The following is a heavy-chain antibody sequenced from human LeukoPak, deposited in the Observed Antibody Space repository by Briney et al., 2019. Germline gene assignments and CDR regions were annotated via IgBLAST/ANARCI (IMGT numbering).Heavy chain of an antibody. CDR3: ARVDTAMVLDY. V-gene: IGHV1-69*05. J-gene: IGHJ4*02. CDR2: IIPIFGTA. CDR1: GYTFTSYY. Sequence: ASVKVSCKASGYTFTSYYMHWVRQAPGQGLEWMGRIIPIFGTANYAQKFQGRVTITTDESTSTAYMELSSLRSEDTAVYYCARVDTAMVLDYWGQGTLVTVSS. D-gene: IGHD5-18*01.